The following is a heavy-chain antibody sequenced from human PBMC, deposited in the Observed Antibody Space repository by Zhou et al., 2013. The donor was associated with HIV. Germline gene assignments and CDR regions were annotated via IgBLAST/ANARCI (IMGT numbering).Heavy chain of an antibody. D-gene: IGHD6-6*01. CDR3: ARGLVFYRRVYGMDV. Sequence: QVQLVQSGAEVKKPGASVKVSCKASGYTFTTYEINWVRQATGQGLEWMGWMNPNSGNTGYAQKFHGRVTMTRNTSMSTAYIELSSLTSEDTAVYYCARGLVFYRRVYGMDVWGQGTLLTVSS. CDR1: GYTFTTYE. V-gene: IGHV1-8*01. CDR2: MNPNSGNT. J-gene: IGHJ6*02.